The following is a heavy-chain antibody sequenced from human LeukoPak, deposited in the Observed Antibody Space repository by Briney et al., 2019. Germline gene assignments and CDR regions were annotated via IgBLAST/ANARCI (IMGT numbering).Heavy chain of an antibody. CDR1: GGSISSGGYY. J-gene: IGHJ4*02. V-gene: IGHV4-31*03. D-gene: IGHD2-21*01. Sequence: SETLSLTCTVSGGSISSGGYYWSWIRQHPGKGLEWIGYIYYSGSTYYNPSLKSRLTISVDTSKNQFSLKLSSVTAADTAVYYCARHIAEYTRAFDYWGQGTLVTVSS. CDR3: ARHIAEYTRAFDY. CDR2: IYYSGST.